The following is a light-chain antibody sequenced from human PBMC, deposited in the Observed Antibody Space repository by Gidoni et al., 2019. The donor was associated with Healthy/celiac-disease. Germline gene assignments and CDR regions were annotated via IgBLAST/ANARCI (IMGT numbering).Light chain of an antibody. CDR3: QSYDSSLSVYV. J-gene: IGLJ1*01. CDR2: GNS. CDR1: SSNIGAGYD. Sequence: QSVLTQPPSVSGAPGQRVTIPCTGSSSNIGAGYDVHWYQQLPGTAPNLLIYGNSNRPSGVPDRFSGSKSGTSASLAITGLQAEDEADYYCQSYDSSLSVYVFGTGTKVTVL. V-gene: IGLV1-40*01.